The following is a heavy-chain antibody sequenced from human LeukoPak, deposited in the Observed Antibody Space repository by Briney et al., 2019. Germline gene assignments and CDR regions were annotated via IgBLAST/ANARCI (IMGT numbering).Heavy chain of an antibody. CDR2: INESGST. V-gene: IGHV4-34*01. D-gene: IGHD1-26*01. Sequence: TSETLSLTCAVYGGPFSHYYWTWIRQPPGKGLEWIGEINESGSTNYDPSLKSRVTISVDTSKTHFSLNLTSVTAANTAVYYCASRIGRYLYYFGMDVWGQGTTVTVSS. J-gene: IGHJ6*02. CDR3: ASRIGRYLYYFGMDV. CDR1: GGPFSHYY.